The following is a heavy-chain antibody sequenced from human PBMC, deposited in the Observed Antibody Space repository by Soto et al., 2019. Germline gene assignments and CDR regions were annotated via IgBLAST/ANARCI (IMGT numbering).Heavy chain of an antibody. CDR3: ARPYSGGPNDPFDV. V-gene: IGHV5-51*01. CDR2: IYPDDSET. Sequence: GESLKISCSTSGYNFRTFWIGWLRQMPGKGLEWMGLIYPDDSETKYSPSFQGQVTMSTDKSISTAYLQWSSLKASDTAMYYCARPYSGGPNDPFDVWGQGTMVTVSS. CDR1: GYNFRTFW. D-gene: IGHD1-26*01. J-gene: IGHJ3*01.